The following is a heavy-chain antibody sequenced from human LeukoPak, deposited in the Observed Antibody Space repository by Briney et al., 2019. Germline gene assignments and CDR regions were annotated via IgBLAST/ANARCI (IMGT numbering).Heavy chain of an antibody. D-gene: IGHD6-19*01. CDR1: GFTFSSYG. CDR2: ISYDGSNK. CDR3: ANTLGIAVAGPPDY. V-gene: IGHV3-30*18. J-gene: IGHJ4*02. Sequence: GGSLRLSCAASGFTFSSYGMHWVRQAPGKGLEWVAVISYDGSNKYYADSVKGRFTISRDNSKNTLYLQMNSLRAEDTAVYYCANTLGIAVAGPPDYWGQGTLVTVSS.